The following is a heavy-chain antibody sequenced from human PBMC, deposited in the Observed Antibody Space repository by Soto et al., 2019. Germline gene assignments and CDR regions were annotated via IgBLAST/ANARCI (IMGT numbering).Heavy chain of an antibody. J-gene: IGHJ4*02. D-gene: IGHD1-1*01. CDR2: ISYDGKVA. V-gene: IGHV3-30*03. Sequence: QVQLVESGGGVVQPGRSLRLSCAASGFTFSSYGMHWVRQAPGKGLEWVTVISYDGKVAYYADSVKGRFTISRDNSKNTLYLHMNTLRNEDTALYYCAREGPITNWYFDYWGQGTLVTVSS. CDR1: GFTFSSYG. CDR3: AREGPITNWYFDY.